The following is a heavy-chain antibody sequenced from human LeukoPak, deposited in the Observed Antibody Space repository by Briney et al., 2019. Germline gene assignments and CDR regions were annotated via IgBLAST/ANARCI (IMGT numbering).Heavy chain of an antibody. D-gene: IGHD6-6*01. V-gene: IGHV2-70*11. CDR3: ARSSSSEYYFDY. J-gene: IGHJ4*02. CDR2: IDWDDDK. Sequence: SGPTLVNPTLTLTLTCTFSGFSLSTSGMCVSWIRQPPGRALEWLARIDWDDDKYYSTSLKTRLTISKDTSKNQVVLTMTNMDPVDTATYYCARSSSSEYYFDYWGQGTLVTVSS. CDR1: GFSLSTSGMC.